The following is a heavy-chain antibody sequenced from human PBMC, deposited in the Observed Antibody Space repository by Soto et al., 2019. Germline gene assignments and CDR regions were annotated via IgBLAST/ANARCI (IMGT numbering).Heavy chain of an antibody. Sequence: QVQLVQSGAEVKKPGSSVKVSCKASGGTFSSYTISWVRQAPGQGLEWMGRIIPILGIANYAQKFQGRVTITADKSTSTAYMELRSLRSEDTAVYYCARSRSGYDYTFDYCGQGTLVTVSS. CDR2: IIPILGIA. J-gene: IGHJ4*02. V-gene: IGHV1-69*02. CDR3: ARSRSGYDYTFDY. D-gene: IGHD5-12*01. CDR1: GGTFSSYT.